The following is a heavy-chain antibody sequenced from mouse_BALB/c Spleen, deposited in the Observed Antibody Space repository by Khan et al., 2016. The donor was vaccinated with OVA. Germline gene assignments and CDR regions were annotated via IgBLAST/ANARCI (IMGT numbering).Heavy chain of an antibody. CDR3: ARPPYFAYTLAH. CDR2: INTYTGEP. V-gene: IGHV9-3-1*01. CDR1: GYTFTNYG. J-gene: IGHJ4*01. D-gene: IGHD2-10*01. Sequence: QVQLKQSGPELKKPGETVKISCKASGYTFTNYGMNWVKQSPGKALKWMGWINTYTGEPTYADDFKGRFAFSLDTSASTAYLQINNLKNEDTATYFWARPPYFAYTLAHWGQGTSVTVSA.